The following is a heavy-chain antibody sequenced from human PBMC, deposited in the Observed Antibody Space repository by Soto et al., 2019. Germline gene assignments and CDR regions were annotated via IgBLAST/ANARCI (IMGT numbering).Heavy chain of an antibody. CDR3: AIEVVRVAGPRCTDP. Sequence: GASVKVSCKASGYTFTSYGISWVRQAPGQGLEWMGWISAYNGNTNYAQKLQGRVTMTTDTSTSTAYMELRSLRSDDTAVYYCAIEVVRVAGPRCTDPWGQGTLVTVST. CDR2: ISAYNGNT. CDR1: GYTFTSYG. D-gene: IGHD6-19*01. V-gene: IGHV1-18*01. J-gene: IGHJ5*02.